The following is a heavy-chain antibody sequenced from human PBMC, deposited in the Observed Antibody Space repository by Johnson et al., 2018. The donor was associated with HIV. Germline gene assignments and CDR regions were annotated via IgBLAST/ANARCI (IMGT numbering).Heavy chain of an antibody. CDR3: AKGHSSGYPKDAFDV. D-gene: IGHD3-22*01. CDR1: GFTFRNYG. J-gene: IGHJ3*01. Sequence: QVRLVESGGDVVQPGGSLRLSCAASGFTFRNYGIHWVRQTPGKGLEWVAFIRYDGDITYYLDSVKGRFTISRDNSKNTLYLQMNSLRIEDTAIYYCAKGHSSGYPKDAFDVWGRGTIVTVSS. V-gene: IGHV3-30*02. CDR2: IRYDGDIT.